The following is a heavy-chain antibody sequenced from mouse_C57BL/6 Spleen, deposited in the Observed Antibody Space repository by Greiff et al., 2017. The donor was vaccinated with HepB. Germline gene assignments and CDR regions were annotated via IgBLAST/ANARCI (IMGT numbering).Heavy chain of an antibody. CDR2: ISSGCSYT. J-gene: IGHJ1*03. D-gene: IGHD2-2*01. V-gene: IGHV5-6*01. Sequence: EVMLVESGGDLVKPGGSLKLSCAASGFTFSSYGMSWVRQTPDKRLVWVATISSGCSYTYYPDSVKGRFTISRDNAKNTLYLQMSSLKSEDTAMYYCARPSTMVTTGYFDVWGTGTTVTVSS. CDR3: ARPSTMVTTGYFDV. CDR1: GFTFSSYG.